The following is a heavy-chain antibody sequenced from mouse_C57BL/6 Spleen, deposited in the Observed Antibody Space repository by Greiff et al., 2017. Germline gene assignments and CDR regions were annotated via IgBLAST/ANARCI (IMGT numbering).Heavy chain of an antibody. CDR2: IYPGSGNT. D-gene: IGHD3-1*01. CDR1: GYTFTDYY. J-gene: IGHJ2*01. V-gene: IGHV1-76*01. CDR3: ARAPLSGPFYY. Sequence: VQRVESGAELVRPGASVKLSCKASGYTFTDYYINWVKQRPGQGLEWIARIYPGSGNTYYNEKFKGKVTLTAEKSSSTAYMQLSSLTSEDSAVYFWARAPLSGPFYYWGQGTTLTVSS.